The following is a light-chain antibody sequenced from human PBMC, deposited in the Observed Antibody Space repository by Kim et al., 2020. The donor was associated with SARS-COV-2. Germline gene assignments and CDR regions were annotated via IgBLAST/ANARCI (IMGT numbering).Light chain of an antibody. J-gene: IGLJ3*02. Sequence: GERVTSPCSGSSSNIGSNAVNWYQQLPGTAPKLLIYSNNQRPSGVPDRFSGSKSGTSASLAISGLQSEDEADYYCAAWDDNLTGWVFGGGTQLTVL. CDR3: AAWDDNLTGWV. CDR2: SNN. CDR1: SSNIGSNA. V-gene: IGLV1-44*01.